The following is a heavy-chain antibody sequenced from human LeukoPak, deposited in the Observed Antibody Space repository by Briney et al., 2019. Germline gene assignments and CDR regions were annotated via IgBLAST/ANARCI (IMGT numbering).Heavy chain of an antibody. V-gene: IGHV1-3*01. CDR1: GYSFTSYA. Sequence: ASVKVSCKASGYSFTSYAMHWVRQAPGQGLEWMGWINAGNGNTRYSQKFQGRVSITRDTSANTVYMELSSLRSEDTAVYYCARGSPRGAFDTWGQGTMVTVSS. CDR2: INAGNGNT. D-gene: IGHD3-10*01. J-gene: IGHJ3*02. CDR3: ARGSPRGAFDT.